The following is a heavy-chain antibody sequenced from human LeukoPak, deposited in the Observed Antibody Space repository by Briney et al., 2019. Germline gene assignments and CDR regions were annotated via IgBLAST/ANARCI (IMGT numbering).Heavy chain of an antibody. V-gene: IGHV4-30-4*08. Sequence: SQTLSLPCTVSGGSISSGDYYWSWIRQPPGKGLEWIGYIYYSGSTYYNPSLKSRVTISVDTSKNQFSLKLSSVTAADTAVYYCARECTVTTVGGSFDWFDPWGQGTLVTVSS. J-gene: IGHJ5*02. D-gene: IGHD4-17*01. CDR2: IYYSGST. CDR3: ARECTVTTVGGSFDWFDP. CDR1: GGSISSGDYY.